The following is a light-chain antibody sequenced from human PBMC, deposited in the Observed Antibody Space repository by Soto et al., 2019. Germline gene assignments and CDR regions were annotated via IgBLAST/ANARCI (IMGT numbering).Light chain of an antibody. CDR3: HQYTDTPLT. Sequence: DIQMTQSPSSLSASVGDRVTITCRASQSINVYLAWYQQRPGNAPKLLIYRASTLGSGVPSRFSGSGSGTEFTLTINSLQPDDFTTYYCHQYTDTPLTFGGGTKIDIK. V-gene: IGKV1-5*03. CDR2: RAS. CDR1: QSINVY. J-gene: IGKJ4*01.